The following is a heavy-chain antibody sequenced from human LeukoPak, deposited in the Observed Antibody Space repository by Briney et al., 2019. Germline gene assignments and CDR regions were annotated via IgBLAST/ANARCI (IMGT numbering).Heavy chain of an antibody. CDR3: ARIGVARGYYYYGMDV. J-gene: IGHJ6*02. CDR2: INHSGST. CDR1: GGSISSGIYY. D-gene: IGHD2-21*01. Sequence: SQTLSLTCTVSGGSISSGIYYWSWIRQPPGKGLEWIGEINHSGSTNYNPSLKSRVTISVDTSKNQFSLKLSSVTAADTAVYYCARIGVARGYYYYGMDVWGQGTTVTVSS. V-gene: IGHV4-39*07.